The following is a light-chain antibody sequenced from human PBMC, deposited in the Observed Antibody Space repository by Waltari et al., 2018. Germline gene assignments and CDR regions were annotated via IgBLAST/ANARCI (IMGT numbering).Light chain of an antibody. CDR2: LVS. J-gene: IGKJ1*01. CDR3: MQARQTPWT. Sequence: DIVMTQSPLSLPVSPGEPASISCRSSQSLLHSSGYTFLDWYLQKPGQSPQLLVYLVSNRASGVPDRFSGRGSGTDFTLKISRVEAEDVGVYYCMQARQTPWTFGQGTKVEIK. CDR1: QSLLHSSGYTF. V-gene: IGKV2-28*01.